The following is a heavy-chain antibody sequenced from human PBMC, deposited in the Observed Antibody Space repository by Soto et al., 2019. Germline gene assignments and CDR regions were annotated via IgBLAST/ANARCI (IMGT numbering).Heavy chain of an antibody. Sequence: SETLSLTCTVSGGSISSSSYYWGWIRQPPGKGLEWIGSIYYSGSTYCNPSLKSRVTISVDTSKNQFSLKLSSVTAADTAVYYCARDSIAVADHYYYYGMDVWGQGTTVTVSS. CDR2: IYYSGST. CDR3: ARDSIAVADHYYYYGMDV. CDR1: GGSISSSSYY. D-gene: IGHD6-19*01. V-gene: IGHV4-39*02. J-gene: IGHJ6*02.